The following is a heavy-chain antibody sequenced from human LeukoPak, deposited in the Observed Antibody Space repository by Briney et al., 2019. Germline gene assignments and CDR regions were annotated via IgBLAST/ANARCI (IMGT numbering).Heavy chain of an antibody. CDR2: IYHSGST. V-gene: IGHV4-30-2*01. CDR3: ARVRYYGSGSFVDY. CDR1: GGSISSGSYS. D-gene: IGHD3-10*01. J-gene: IGHJ4*02. Sequence: SETLSLTCAVSGGSISSGSYSWIWIRQPPGKGLEWIGYIYHSGSTYYNPSLKSRVTIAVDRSKNQFSLKLSSVTAADTAVYYCARVRYYGSGSFVDYWGQGTLVTVPS.